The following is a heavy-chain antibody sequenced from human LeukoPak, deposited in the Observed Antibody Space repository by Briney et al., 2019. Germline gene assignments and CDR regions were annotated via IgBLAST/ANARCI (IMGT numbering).Heavy chain of an antibody. J-gene: IGHJ5*02. D-gene: IGHD6-6*01. CDR3: ARSPGSSSWFDP. V-gene: IGHV4-61*05. CDR2: IYYSGST. CDR1: GGSISSSSYY. Sequence: SETLSLTCTVSGGSISSSSYYWGWIRQPPGKGLEWIGYIYYSGSTNYNPSLKSRVTISVDTSKNQFSLKLSSVTAADTAVYYCARSPGSSSWFDPWGQGTLVTVSS.